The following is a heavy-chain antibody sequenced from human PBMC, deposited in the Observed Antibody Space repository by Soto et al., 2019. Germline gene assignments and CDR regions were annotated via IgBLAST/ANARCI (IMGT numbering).Heavy chain of an antibody. CDR2: DYYGGNT. J-gene: IGHJ3*01. Sequence: QVQLQESGPGLVKPSETLSLTCTVSGDSISNYYWSWIRQPPGKGLEWIGYDYYGGNTNYNPSIKCRVNLSVDTSKRQVALKMNSVTVADTAVYYCAKHLSPWLRMEAFDVWGPGTMVTVSS. CDR1: GDSISNYY. D-gene: IGHD5-12*01. V-gene: IGHV4-59*08. CDR3: AKHLSPWLRMEAFDV.